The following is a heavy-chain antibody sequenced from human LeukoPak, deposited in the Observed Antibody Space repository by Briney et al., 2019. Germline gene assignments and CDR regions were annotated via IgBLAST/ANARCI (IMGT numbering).Heavy chain of an antibody. Sequence: PSGTLSLTCAVSGGSISSSNWWSWVRQPPGKGLEWIGEIYHSGSTNYNPSLKSRVTISVDKSKNQFSLKLSSVTAADTAVYYCARFCSSTNCYTNWFDPWGQGTLVAVSS. J-gene: IGHJ5*02. CDR2: IYHSGST. CDR1: GGSISSSNW. D-gene: IGHD2-2*01. CDR3: ARFCSSTNCYTNWFDP. V-gene: IGHV4-4*02.